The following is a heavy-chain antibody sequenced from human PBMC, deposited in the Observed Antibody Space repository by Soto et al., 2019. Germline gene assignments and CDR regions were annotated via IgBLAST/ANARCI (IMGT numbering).Heavy chain of an antibody. Sequence: QVQLLQSGAEVKKPGASAKVSCKASGYRFTTYGITWVRLAPGQGLEWLGGISTYNGNTDYAQNLKDTVTMTTETSTGTAYMEVTSLTSDDTAVYYCARGLGTNGLDVWGQGTTVTVSS. J-gene: IGHJ6*02. CDR2: ISTYNGNT. V-gene: IGHV1-18*04. D-gene: IGHD7-27*01. CDR1: GYRFTTYG. CDR3: ARGLGTNGLDV.